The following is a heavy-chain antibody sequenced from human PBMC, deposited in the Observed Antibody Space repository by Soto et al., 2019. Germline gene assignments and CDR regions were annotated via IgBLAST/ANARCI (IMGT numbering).Heavy chain of an antibody. CDR1: GYSFASYW. CDR2: IYPADSDT. Sequence: LKISCEVSGYSFASYWIGWVRQMPGKGLEWVGIIYPADSDTRYSPSFQGQVTITADKSITTAFLQWSSLKAFDTAIYYCARHLRATPFDSWGQGTLVTVSS. D-gene: IGHD2-15*01. CDR3: ARHLRATPFDS. V-gene: IGHV5-51*01. J-gene: IGHJ4*02.